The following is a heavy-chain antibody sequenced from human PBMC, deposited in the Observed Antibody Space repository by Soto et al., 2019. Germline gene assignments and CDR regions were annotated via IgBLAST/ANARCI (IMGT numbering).Heavy chain of an antibody. D-gene: IGHD3-10*01. CDR1: GGSISSYY. Sequence: QVQLQESGPGLVKPSETLSLSCTVSGGSISSYYWSWFRQSPGKRMEWIGYVHHSWGSSYNPSLRSRVAISLDTSKSQFSLKVTSVTATDTAVYYCARQGFGPLHGHVVVWGQGTTVTVS. CDR2: VHHSWGS. CDR3: ARQGFGPLHGHVVV. J-gene: IGHJ6*02. V-gene: IGHV4-59*08.